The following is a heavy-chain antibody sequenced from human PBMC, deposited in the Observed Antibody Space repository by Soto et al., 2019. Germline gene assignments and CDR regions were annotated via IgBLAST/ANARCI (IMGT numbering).Heavy chain of an antibody. V-gene: IGHV5-10-1*03. CDR3: ARNPTRFYYYYGMDV. CDR2: IDPSDSYT. J-gene: IGHJ6*02. CDR1: GYSFTSCW. Sequence: EVQLVQSGAEVKKPGESLRISCKGSGYSFTSCWISLVRQMPGKGLEWMGRIDPSDSYTNYSPSFQGHVTISADKSISTAYLQWSSLKASDTAMYYCARNPTRFYYYYGMDVWGQGTTVTVSS.